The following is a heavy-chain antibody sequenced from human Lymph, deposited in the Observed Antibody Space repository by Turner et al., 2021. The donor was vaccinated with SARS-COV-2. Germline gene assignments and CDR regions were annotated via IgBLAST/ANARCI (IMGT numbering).Heavy chain of an antibody. Sequence: QVQLVESEGGVVQPGRSLRLSCAASGFTFSSYGMHWVRQAPGKGLEWVAVISYDGSNKYYADSVKGRFTISRDKSKNTLYLQMNSLRAEDTAVYYCAKGGFYDILTGYSNFDYWGQGTLVTVSS. V-gene: IGHV3-30*18. D-gene: IGHD3-9*01. CDR2: ISYDGSNK. J-gene: IGHJ4*02. CDR1: GFTFSSYG. CDR3: AKGGFYDILTGYSNFDY.